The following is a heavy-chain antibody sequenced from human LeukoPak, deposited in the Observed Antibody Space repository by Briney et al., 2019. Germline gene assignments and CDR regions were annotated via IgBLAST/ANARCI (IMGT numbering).Heavy chain of an antibody. J-gene: IGHJ4*02. CDR3: ARVDVGYCSSTSCYGIDY. CDR2: IHYTGNT. CDR1: GGSIISYY. V-gene: IGHV4-59*12. D-gene: IGHD2-2*01. Sequence: PSETLSLTCTVSGGSIISYYWSWIRQPPGKGLEWIGYIHYTGNTKYNPSLKSRVTTSVDTSKNQFSLKLSSVTAADTAVYYCARVDVGYCSSTSCYGIDYWGQGTLVTVSS.